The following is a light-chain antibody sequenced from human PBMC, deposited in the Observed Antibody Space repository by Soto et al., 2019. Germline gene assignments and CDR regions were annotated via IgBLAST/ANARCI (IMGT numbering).Light chain of an antibody. Sequence: DIQMTQSPSSVSASVGDTVTISCRASQVISSWLAWYQQKPGKAPNLLIYKASTLQTGVPSRFSGSGSGTDFTLTITNLQPEDFATYYCHQASSFPPSFGGGTKVEIK. CDR2: KAS. J-gene: IGKJ4*01. CDR3: HQASSFPPS. CDR1: QVISSW. V-gene: IGKV1-12*01.